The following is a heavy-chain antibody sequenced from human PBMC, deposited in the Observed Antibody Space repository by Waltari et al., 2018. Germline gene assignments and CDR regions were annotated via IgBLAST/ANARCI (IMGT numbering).Heavy chain of an antibody. Sequence: QVQLVQSGAEVKKPGSSVKVSCKASGGTFSSYAISWVRQAPGQGLEWMGRISPILGTANYAQKVQGRVTITADKSTSTAYMELSSLRSEDTAVYYCARGRQYCSSTSCYVFDYWGQGTLVTVSS. CDR2: ISPILGTA. J-gene: IGHJ4*02. V-gene: IGHV1-69*13. D-gene: IGHD2-2*01. CDR1: GGTFSSYA. CDR3: ARGRQYCSSTSCYVFDY.